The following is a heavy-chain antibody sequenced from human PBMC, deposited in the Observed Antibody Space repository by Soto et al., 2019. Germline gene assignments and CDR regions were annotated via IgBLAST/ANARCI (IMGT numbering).Heavy chain of an antibody. CDR2: IPNDGRKE. CDR1: GFTFSNYA. D-gene: IGHD5-18*01. CDR3: ARDGEPAYSYGGYLFDY. V-gene: IGHV3-30*04. Sequence: GGFMRLSCAASGFTFSNYAMQWVRQAPGKGLEWVAVIPNDGRKENYADSVKGRFTISRDNSENTMYLQMDRLNVEDTAVYYCARDGEPAYSYGGYLFDYWGQGVLVTVSS. J-gene: IGHJ4*02.